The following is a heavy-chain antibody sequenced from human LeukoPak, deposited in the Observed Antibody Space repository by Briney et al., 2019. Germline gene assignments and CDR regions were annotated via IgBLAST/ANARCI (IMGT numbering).Heavy chain of an antibody. Sequence: SETLSLTCTVSGGSISSYYWSWIRQPPGKGLEWIGYIYYSGSTNYIPSLKSRVTISVDTSKNQFSLKLSSVTAADTAVYYCARRVYNWFDPWGQGTLVTVSS. CDR2: IYYSGST. D-gene: IGHD6-13*01. V-gene: IGHV4-59*01. J-gene: IGHJ5*02. CDR1: GGSISSYY. CDR3: ARRVYNWFDP.